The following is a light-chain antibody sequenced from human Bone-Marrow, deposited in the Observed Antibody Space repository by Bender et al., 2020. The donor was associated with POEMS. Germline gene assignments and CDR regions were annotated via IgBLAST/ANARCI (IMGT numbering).Light chain of an antibody. Sequence: QSTLTQPASVSGSPGQSITISCTGSSSDVDSYNYVSWYQQHPGKAPKVMIYDVSYRPSGVSNRFSGSKSGNTASLTISGLQAEDEADYHCSSYTTSTTWVFGGGTRLTVL. CDR3: SSYTTSTTWV. CDR2: DVS. V-gene: IGLV2-14*01. CDR1: SSDVDSYNY. J-gene: IGLJ2*01.